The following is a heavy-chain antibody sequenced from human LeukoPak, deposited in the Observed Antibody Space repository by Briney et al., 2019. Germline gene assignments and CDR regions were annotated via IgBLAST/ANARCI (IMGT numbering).Heavy chain of an antibody. V-gene: IGHV3-7*01. CDR1: GFTYSDYR. J-gene: IGHJ4*02. CDR3: ARFGESGG. D-gene: IGHD3-10*01. CDR2: IKQGGSKK. Sequence: GGYLRLYCAASGFTYSDYRMTWLRHAPGKGLEGVANIKQGGSKKLYVDSVRVRFTISRDNAKNALYLQMNSLRDEDTVVCYGARFGESGGWGQGTLVTVSS.